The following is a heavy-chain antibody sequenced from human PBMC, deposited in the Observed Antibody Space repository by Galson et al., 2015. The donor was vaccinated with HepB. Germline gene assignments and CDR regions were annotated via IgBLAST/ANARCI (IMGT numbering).Heavy chain of an antibody. V-gene: IGHV2-70*01. D-gene: IGHD6-13*01. Sequence: PALVKPTQTLTLTCTFSGFSLTTSGMCVSWIRQTPGKALEWLALIDGDDDKHYSTSLKTRLTISRDTSKNQVVLTMTNMDPVDTATYYCARLSKMIAAAGNDAFDFWGQGTMGSVAS. CDR2: IDGDDDK. CDR1: GFSLTTSGMC. CDR3: ARLSKMIAAAGNDAFDF. J-gene: IGHJ3*01.